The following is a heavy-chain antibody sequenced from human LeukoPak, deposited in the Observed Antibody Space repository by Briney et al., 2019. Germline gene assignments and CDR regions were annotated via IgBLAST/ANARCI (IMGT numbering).Heavy chain of an antibody. CDR2: INPSGGST. CDR1: GYTFTSYY. Sequence: ASVKVSCKASGYTFTSYYMHWVRQAPGQGLEWMGIINPSGGSTSYAQKFQGRVTMTRDMSTSTVYMELSSLRSEGTAVYYCARAKSEWELLIVLDYWGQGTLVTVSS. J-gene: IGHJ4*02. D-gene: IGHD1-26*01. CDR3: ARAKSEWELLIVLDY. V-gene: IGHV1-46*01.